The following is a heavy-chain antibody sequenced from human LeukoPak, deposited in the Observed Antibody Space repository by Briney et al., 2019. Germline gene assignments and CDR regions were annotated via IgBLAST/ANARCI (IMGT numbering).Heavy chain of an antibody. D-gene: IGHD3-16*02. CDR2: INTDGSTT. V-gene: IGHV3-74*01. J-gene: IGHJ4*02. CDR1: GFTFSNDW. CDR3: ARSRGGSYHY. Sequence: TGGSLRLSCAASGFTFSNDWMHWVRQAPGKGLVWVSRINTDGSTTTYADSVKGRLTISRDSAKNTLYLQMNSLRVEDTAVYYCARSRGGSYHYWGQGTLVTVSS.